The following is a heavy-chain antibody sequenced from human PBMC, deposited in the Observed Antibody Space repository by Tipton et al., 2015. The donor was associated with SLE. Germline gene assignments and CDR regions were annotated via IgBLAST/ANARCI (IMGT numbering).Heavy chain of an antibody. D-gene: IGHD5-12*01. J-gene: IGHJ4*02. Sequence: TLSLTCTISGGSIGSHYWTWIRQPPGKGLEWLGYIYYTGSTNYNPSLKSRVTMSVDTSKNQVSLKLSSVTAADTAIYYCARGNQHSGYDGFDYWGQGTLVTVSS. CDR2: IYYTGST. V-gene: IGHV4-59*11. CDR3: ARGNQHSGYDGFDY. CDR1: GGSIGSHY.